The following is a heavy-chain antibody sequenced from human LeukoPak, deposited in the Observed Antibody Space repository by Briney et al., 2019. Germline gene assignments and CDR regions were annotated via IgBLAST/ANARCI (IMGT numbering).Heavy chain of an antibody. CDR3: ARVGRLGPLVY. J-gene: IGHJ4*02. CDR1: GFTFSSYE. CDR2: ISSSGSTI. D-gene: IGHD3-16*01. V-gene: IGHV3-48*03. Sequence: GGSLRLSCAASGFTFSSYEMNWVRQAPGKGLEGVSYISSSGSTIYYAYSVKGRFTISRDNAKNSLYLQMNTLRAEETVVYCWARVGRLGPLVYWGQGTLVTVSS.